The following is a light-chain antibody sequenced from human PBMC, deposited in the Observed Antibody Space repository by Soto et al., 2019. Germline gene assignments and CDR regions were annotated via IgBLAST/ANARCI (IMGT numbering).Light chain of an antibody. V-gene: IGKV1-5*01. CDR2: DAS. J-gene: IGKJ4*01. CDR1: QSISSR. CDR3: QQYNRYSLT. Sequence: DIQMTQSPSTLSASVGDRVTITCRASQSISSRLAWYQQKPGKAPKLLIYDASSLESGVPSRFSGSGSDTEFTLTINNLQPDDFATYHCQQYNRYSLTFGGGTKVEIK.